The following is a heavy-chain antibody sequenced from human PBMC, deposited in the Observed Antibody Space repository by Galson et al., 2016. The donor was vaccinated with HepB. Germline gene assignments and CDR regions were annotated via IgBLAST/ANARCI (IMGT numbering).Heavy chain of an antibody. Sequence: SLRLSCAASGFTFNNYAMSWVRQAPGKGLEWVSGISTSGVNTYHADSVKGRFTISRDNSKNTLFLQTHSLRAEDTALYYCAKASGSSTSNWFDPWGQGTLVTVSS. CDR3: AKASGSSTSNWFDP. V-gene: IGHV3-23*01. J-gene: IGHJ5*02. CDR2: ISTSGVNT. D-gene: IGHD6-13*01. CDR1: GFTFNNYA.